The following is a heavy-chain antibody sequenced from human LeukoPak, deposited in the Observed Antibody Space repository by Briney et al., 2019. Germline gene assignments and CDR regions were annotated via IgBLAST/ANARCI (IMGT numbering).Heavy chain of an antibody. J-gene: IGHJ4*02. CDR2: FDPEDGET. CDR3: ATGVRGSYYLFDY. D-gene: IGHD3-10*01. CDR1: GYTLTELS. Sequence: ASVKVSCKVSGYTLTELSMHWVRQAPGQGLEWMGGFDPEDGETIYAQKFQGRVTMTEDTSTDTAYMELSSLRSEDTAVYYCATGVRGSYYLFDYWGQGTLVTVSS. V-gene: IGHV1-24*01.